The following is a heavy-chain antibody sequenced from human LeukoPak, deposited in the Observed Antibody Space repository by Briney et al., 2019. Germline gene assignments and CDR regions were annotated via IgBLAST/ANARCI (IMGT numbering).Heavy chain of an antibody. D-gene: IGHD3-9*01. CDR1: GGSINNYY. J-gene: IGHJ6*02. CDR3: ARDGSRLRYFDWLLTQEYGMDV. V-gene: IGHV4-4*07. CDR2: IYASGST. Sequence: PSETLSLTCTVSGGSINNYYWNWIRQPAGKGLEWIGRIYASGSTYYNPSLKSRVTMSVDTSKNQFSLKLSSVTAADTAVYYCARDGSRLRYFDWLLTQEYGMDVWGQGTTVTVSS.